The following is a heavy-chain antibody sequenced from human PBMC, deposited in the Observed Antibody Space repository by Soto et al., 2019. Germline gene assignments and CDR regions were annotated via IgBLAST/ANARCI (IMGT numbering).Heavy chain of an antibody. Sequence: QVQLVQSGAEVKKPGASVKVSCKASGYTFTSYFMHWVRQAPGQGLEWMGVINPSDRTTSYAQNFQGRGTMTRDTSTNTVYMELSSLRSEDTAVYYCARGPRAIDFDYWGQGTLVTVSS. CDR1: GYTFTSYF. CDR2: INPSDRTT. D-gene: IGHD3-10*01. CDR3: ARGPRAIDFDY. V-gene: IGHV1-46*03. J-gene: IGHJ4*02.